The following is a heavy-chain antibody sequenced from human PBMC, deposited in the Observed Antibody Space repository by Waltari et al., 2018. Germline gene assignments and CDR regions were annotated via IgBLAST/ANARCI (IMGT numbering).Heavy chain of an antibody. Sequence: QVQLVQSGAEVKKPGASVKVSCKASGYTFTSYYMHWVRQATGPGLEWMGIINPSGGSTSYAQKFQGRVTMTRDTSTSTVYMELSSLRSEDTAVYYCARDFLTHYYSSSSPWFDPWGQGTLVTVSS. V-gene: IGHV1-46*01. CDR3: ARDFLTHYYSSSSPWFDP. CDR1: GYTFTSYY. J-gene: IGHJ5*02. D-gene: IGHD6-6*01. CDR2: INPSGGST.